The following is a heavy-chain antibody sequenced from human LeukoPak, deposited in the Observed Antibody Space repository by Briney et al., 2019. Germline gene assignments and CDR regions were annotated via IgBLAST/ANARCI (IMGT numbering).Heavy chain of an antibody. J-gene: IGHJ4*02. CDR1: GGSMSSRGYS. V-gene: IGHV4-30-2*01. CDR3: ARRISSSWSYYFDY. D-gene: IGHD6-13*01. CDR2: IYHSGST. Sequence: PPQTLSLTCAVSGGSMSSRGYSWSWIRQPPGKALEWIGYIYHSGSTYYNPSLESRVTMSVDRSKNQLSLKLSSVTAADTAVYYCARRISSSWSYYFDYWGQGTLVTVSS.